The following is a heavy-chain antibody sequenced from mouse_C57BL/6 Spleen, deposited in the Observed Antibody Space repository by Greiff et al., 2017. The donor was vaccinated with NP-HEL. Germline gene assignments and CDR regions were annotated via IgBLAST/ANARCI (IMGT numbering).Heavy chain of an antibody. D-gene: IGHD1-1*01. J-gene: IGHJ3*01. Sequence: VQLQQSGAELVKPGASVKLSCKASGYTFTSYWMHWVKQRPGRGLEWIGRIDPNSGGTKYNEKFKSKATLTVDKPSSTAYMQLSSLTSEDSAVYYCAREGFFITTVGATPAWFAYWGQGTLVTVSA. CDR1: GYTFTSYW. CDR3: AREGFFITTVGATPAWFAY. V-gene: IGHV1-72*01. CDR2: IDPNSGGT.